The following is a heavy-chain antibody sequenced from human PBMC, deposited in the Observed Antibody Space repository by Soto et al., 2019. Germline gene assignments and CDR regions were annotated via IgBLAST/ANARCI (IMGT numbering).Heavy chain of an antibody. CDR2: INSDGSST. Sequence: PGGSLRLSCAASGFTFSSYWMHWVRQAPGKGLVWVSRINSDGSSTSYADSVKGRFTISRDNAKNTLYLQMNSLRAEDTAVYYCAREGYSSSWYDYWGQGTLVTVSS. CDR3: AREGYSSSWYDY. V-gene: IGHV3-74*01. D-gene: IGHD6-13*01. CDR1: GFTFSSYW. J-gene: IGHJ4*02.